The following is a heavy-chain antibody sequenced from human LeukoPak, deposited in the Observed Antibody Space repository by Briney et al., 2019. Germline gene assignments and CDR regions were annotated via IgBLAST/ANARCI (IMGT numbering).Heavy chain of an antibody. J-gene: IGHJ4*02. D-gene: IGHD6-13*01. CDR2: ISSSSGTI. Sequence: PEGSLRLSCAASGFTFSTYSMNWVRQAPGRGLEWVSYISSSSGTIYYADSVKGRFTISRDNAKNSLYLQMDRLRDEDTAVYYCARDTTSNWYWINWGQGTLVTVSS. CDR3: ARDTTSNWYWIN. CDR1: GFTFSTYS. V-gene: IGHV3-48*02.